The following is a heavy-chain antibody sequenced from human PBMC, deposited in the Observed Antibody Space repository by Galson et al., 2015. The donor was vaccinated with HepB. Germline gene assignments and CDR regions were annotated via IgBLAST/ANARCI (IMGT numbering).Heavy chain of an antibody. D-gene: IGHD3-9*01. CDR3: ARPRLRYFDSFDR. CDR1: DFTFIAYW. V-gene: IGHV3-74*01. CDR2: INTDGSRA. J-gene: IGHJ4*02. Sequence: SLRLSCAASDFTFIAYWMHWVRQAPGKGLVWVSGINTDGSRANYADSVKGRFTISRDNAENTAYLQMSSLRVEDTTIYYCARPRLRYFDSFDRWGQGILVTGSS.